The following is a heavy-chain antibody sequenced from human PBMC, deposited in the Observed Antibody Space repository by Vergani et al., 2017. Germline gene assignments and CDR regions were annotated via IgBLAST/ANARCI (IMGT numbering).Heavy chain of an antibody. J-gene: IGHJ6*03. D-gene: IGHD2/OR15-2a*01. CDR3: ARDRVLRGDYYYYMDV. CDR1: GFTFNDYA. Sequence: EVQLVESGGGLVQPGRSLRLSCAASGFTFNDYAMHWVRQAPGKGLEWVSSIHWNSGNVGYADSVKGRFTISRDNAKNTLYLQMNSLRAEDTAVYYCARDRVLRGDYYYYMDVWGKGTTVTVSS. V-gene: IGHV3-9*01. CDR2: IHWNSGNV.